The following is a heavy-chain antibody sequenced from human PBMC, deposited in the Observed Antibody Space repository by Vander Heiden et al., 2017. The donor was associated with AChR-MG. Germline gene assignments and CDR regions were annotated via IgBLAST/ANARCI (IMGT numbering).Heavy chain of an antibody. D-gene: IGHD3-10*01. CDR1: GGSISSGGYY. CDR2: IYYSGST. Sequence: QVQLQESGPGLVKPSQTLSLPCTVPGGSISSGGYYWSWIRQHPGKGLEWIGYIYYSGSTYYNPSLKSRVTISVDTSKNQFSLKLSSVTAADTAVYYCARGLRFGELLGPFDYWGQGTLVTVSS. V-gene: IGHV4-31*03. J-gene: IGHJ4*02. CDR3: ARGLRFGELLGPFDY.